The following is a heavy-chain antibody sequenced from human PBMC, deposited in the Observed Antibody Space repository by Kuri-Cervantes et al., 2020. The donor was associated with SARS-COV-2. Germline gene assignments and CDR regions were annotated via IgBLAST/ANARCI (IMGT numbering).Heavy chain of an antibody. CDR3: AKTSEKYQLLFSVEHYFDY. CDR2: ISGNGGTT. D-gene: IGHD2-2*01. V-gene: IGHV3-23*01. CDR1: GFTFSSYA. J-gene: IGHJ4*02. Sequence: GGSLRLSCAASGFTFSSYAMSWVRQAPGKGLEWVSGISGNGGTTSYADSVKGRFTISRDNSKNILYLQMGSLRAEDTAVYYCAKTSEKYQLLFSVEHYFDYWGQGTLVTVSS.